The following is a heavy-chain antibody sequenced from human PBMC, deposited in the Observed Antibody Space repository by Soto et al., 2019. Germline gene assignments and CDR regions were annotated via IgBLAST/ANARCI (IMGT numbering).Heavy chain of an antibody. CDR2: INPNSGGT. CDR3: ARQIALTFPRGGGDCYSPGAFDF. CDR1: GYTFTGYY. Sequence: ASVKVSCKASGYTFTGYYMHWVRQAPGQGLEWMGWINPNSGGTNYAQKFQGWVTMTRDTSISTAYMELSRLRSDDTAVYYCARQIALTFPRGGGDCYSPGAFDFWGQGTRVTVSS. J-gene: IGHJ3*01. D-gene: IGHD2-21*02. V-gene: IGHV1-2*04.